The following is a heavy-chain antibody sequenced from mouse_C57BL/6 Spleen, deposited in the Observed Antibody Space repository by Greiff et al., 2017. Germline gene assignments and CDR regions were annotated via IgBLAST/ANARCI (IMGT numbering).Heavy chain of an antibody. CDR2: IYPVSGDT. D-gene: IGHD1-2*01. J-gene: IGHJ1*03. V-gene: IGHV1-11*01. CDR1: GYTFTDHI. CDR3: GRSSWAGGYFDV. Sequence: VQLQQSGAELASPGASVTLSCKASGYTFTDHIMNWVKQRPGQGLEWIGRIYPVSGDTNYNQKFMGKATFSVDRSSSTVYMVLNSLTSEDPAVYYGGRSSWAGGYFDVWGTGTTVTVSS.